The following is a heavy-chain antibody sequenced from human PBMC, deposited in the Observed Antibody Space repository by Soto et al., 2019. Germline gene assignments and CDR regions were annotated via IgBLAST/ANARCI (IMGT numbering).Heavy chain of an antibody. Sequence: ASAKVSCNASGYTFTSYDINWVRQAPGQGLEWMGWVNPNSGNTGYAQKFQGRVNMTRNTSISTAYMELSSLRSEDTAVYSCASVPGPIWSGYRPFDPWGQGTLVTVSS. CDR1: GYTFTSYD. D-gene: IGHD3-3*01. CDR2: VNPNSGNT. V-gene: IGHV1-8*01. CDR3: ASVPGPIWSGYRPFDP. J-gene: IGHJ5*02.